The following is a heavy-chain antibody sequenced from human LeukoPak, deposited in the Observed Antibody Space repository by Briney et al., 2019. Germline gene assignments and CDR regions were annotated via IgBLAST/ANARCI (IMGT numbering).Heavy chain of an antibody. J-gene: IGHJ4*02. CDR1: GFTFSSYA. CDR2: ISYDGSNK. CDR3: SLREL. V-gene: IGHV3-30-3*01. D-gene: IGHD1-26*01. Sequence: QPGGSLRLSCAASGFTFSSYAMHWVRQAPGKGLEWVAVISYDGSNKYYADSVKGRFTISRDNSKNTLYLQMNSLRAEDTAVYYCSLRELWGQGTLVTVSS.